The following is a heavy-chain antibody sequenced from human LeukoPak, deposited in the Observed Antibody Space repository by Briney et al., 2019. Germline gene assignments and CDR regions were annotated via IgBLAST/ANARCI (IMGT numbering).Heavy chain of an antibody. J-gene: IGHJ4*02. Sequence: ASVKVSCKASGYTFTGYYMHWVRQAPGQGLEWMGWVNPNSGATNNAQKFQGRVTMTRDTSITTAYMELSRLRSDDTAVYYCATTTLSGYNPWFLDYWGQGTLVTVSP. CDR2: VNPNSGAT. CDR3: ATTTLSGYNPWFLDY. V-gene: IGHV1-2*02. D-gene: IGHD5-12*01. CDR1: GYTFTGYY.